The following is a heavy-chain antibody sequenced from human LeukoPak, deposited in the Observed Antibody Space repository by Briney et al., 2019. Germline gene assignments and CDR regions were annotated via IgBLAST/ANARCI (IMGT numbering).Heavy chain of an antibody. Sequence: SETLSLTCTISGGSVSDYYWSWIRQSPGKGLEWIGYIYYTGSTTYNPSLKSRVTISADTSKNRFSLKLSSVTAEDTAVYYCASRKLGNDYWGQGTLVTVSS. CDR1: GGSVSDYY. D-gene: IGHD7-27*01. CDR2: IYYTGST. CDR3: ASRKLGNDY. J-gene: IGHJ4*02. V-gene: IGHV4-59*02.